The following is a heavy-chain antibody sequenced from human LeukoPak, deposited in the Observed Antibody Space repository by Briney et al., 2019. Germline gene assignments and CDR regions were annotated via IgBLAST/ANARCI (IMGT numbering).Heavy chain of an antibody. J-gene: IGHJ5*02. V-gene: IGHV6-1*01. CDR1: GDSVSSNSVT. CDR3: ARRLTQYDCFDP. D-gene: IGHD2-2*01. Sequence: SQTLSLTCAIPGDSVSSNSVTWNWIRLSSSRGIEWLGRTYYRSTWYNDYAVSVRGRITVNPDTSKNQFSLHLNSVTPEDTAVYYCARRLTQYDCFDPWGQGILVTVSS. CDR2: TYYRSTWYN.